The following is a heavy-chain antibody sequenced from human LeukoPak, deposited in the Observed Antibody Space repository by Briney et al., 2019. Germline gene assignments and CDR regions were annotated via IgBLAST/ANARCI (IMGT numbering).Heavy chain of an antibody. CDR1: GGSISSYY. V-gene: IGHV4-59*08. CDR3: ARPGGWRPDWYFDL. J-gene: IGHJ2*01. CDR2: IYYSGST. Sequence: SETLSLTCTVSGGSISSYYWSWIRQPPGKGLEWIGYIYYSGSTNYNPSLKSRVTISVDTSKNQFSLKLSSVTAADTAVYYCARPGGWRPDWYFDLWGRGTLVTASS. D-gene: IGHD6-19*01.